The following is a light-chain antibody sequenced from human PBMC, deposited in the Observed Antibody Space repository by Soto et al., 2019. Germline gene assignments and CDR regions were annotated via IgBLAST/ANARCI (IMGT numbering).Light chain of an antibody. J-gene: IGKJ4*01. Sequence: EIVLTQSPATLYLSPGERATLSCRASQSVSSYLAWYQQKPGQAPRLLIYDASNRATGIPARFSGSGSGTDFTLTISSLEPEDFAVYYCQQRSTPAFGGGTKVEIK. CDR2: DAS. CDR3: QQRSTPA. V-gene: IGKV3-11*01. CDR1: QSVSSY.